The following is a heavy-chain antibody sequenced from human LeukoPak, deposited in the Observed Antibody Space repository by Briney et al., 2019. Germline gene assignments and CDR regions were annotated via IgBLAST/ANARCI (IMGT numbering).Heavy chain of an antibody. CDR3: AHRGNELESFMITFGGVTPIDFDY. D-gene: IGHD3-16*01. V-gene: IGHV2-5*01. CDR1: GFSLSTSGVG. CDR2: IYWNDDK. Sequence: ESGPTLVNPTQTLTLTCTFSGFSLSTSGVGVGWIRQPPGKALEWLALIYWNDDKRYSPSLKSRLTITKDTSKNQVVLTMTNMDPVDTATYYCAHRGNELESFMITFGGVTPIDFDYWGQGTLVTVSS. J-gene: IGHJ4*02.